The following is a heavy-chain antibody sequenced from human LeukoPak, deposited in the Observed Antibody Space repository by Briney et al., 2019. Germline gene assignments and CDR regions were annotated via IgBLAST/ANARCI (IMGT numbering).Heavy chain of an antibody. Sequence: PSETLSLTCTVSGGSISSSSYYWGYIRQPPGKGLEWIGSIYYSGSTYYNPSLKSRVTISVDTSKNQFSLKLSSVTAADTAVYYCARVYENSGRYVEDAFDIWGQGTMVTVSS. J-gene: IGHJ3*02. CDR2: IYYSGST. V-gene: IGHV4-39*07. CDR3: ARVYENSGRYVEDAFDI. D-gene: IGHD1-26*01. CDR1: GGSISSSSYY.